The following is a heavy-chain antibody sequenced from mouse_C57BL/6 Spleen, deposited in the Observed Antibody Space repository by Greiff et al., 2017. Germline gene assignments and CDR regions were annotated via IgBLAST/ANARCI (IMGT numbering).Heavy chain of an antibody. CDR2: IYPGNGDT. V-gene: IGHV1-12*01. CDR3: AREREITTVVPYFDY. Sequence: QVQLKESGAELVRPGASVKMSCKASGYTFTSYNMHWVKQTPRQGLEWIGAIYPGNGDTSYNQKFKGKATLTVDKSSSTAYMQLSSLTSEDSAVYFCAREREITTVVPYFDYWGQGTTLTVSS. CDR1: GYTFTSYN. J-gene: IGHJ2*01. D-gene: IGHD1-1*01.